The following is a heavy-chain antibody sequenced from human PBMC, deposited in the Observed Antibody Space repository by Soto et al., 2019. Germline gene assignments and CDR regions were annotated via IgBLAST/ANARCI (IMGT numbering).Heavy chain of an antibody. Sequence: ASVKVFLKASGFTFTTHGFSWGGPAPGQRLQWGGWVSGYTGKTKYAQNLHGRVSMTTGTSANTAYMELRSLRAGDTAVYYCARDNYFWSGSIDYWGQGAQVTVSS. CDR3: ARDNYFWSGSIDY. CDR1: GFTFTTHG. J-gene: IGHJ4*02. V-gene: IGHV1-18*01. D-gene: IGHD3-3*01. CDR2: VSGYTGKT.